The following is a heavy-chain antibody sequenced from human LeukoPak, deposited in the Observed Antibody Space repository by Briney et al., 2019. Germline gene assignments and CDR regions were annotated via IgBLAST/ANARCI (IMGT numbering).Heavy chain of an antibody. Sequence: ASVTVSCKASGYTFTSYDINWVRQAPGQGLEWMGWMNPNSGNTGYAQKFQGRVTMTRNTSISTAYMELSSLRSEDTAVYYCANLGYCSGGSCYGPFRPMDVWGQGTTVTVSS. D-gene: IGHD2-15*01. CDR1: GYTFTSYD. V-gene: IGHV1-8*01. CDR3: ANLGYCSGGSCYGPFRPMDV. CDR2: MNPNSGNT. J-gene: IGHJ6*02.